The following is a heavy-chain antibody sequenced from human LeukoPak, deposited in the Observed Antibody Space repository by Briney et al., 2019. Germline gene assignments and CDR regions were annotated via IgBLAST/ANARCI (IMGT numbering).Heavy chain of an antibody. V-gene: IGHV4-30-2*01. CDR3: ARDSPGELTRSGVDY. CDR1: GGSISSGGYY. J-gene: IGHJ4*02. D-gene: IGHD1-7*01. Sequence: SETLSLTCTVSGGSISSGGYYWSWIRQPPGKGLEWIGYIYHSGSTYYNPSLKSRVTISVDTSKNQFSLKLSSVTAADTAVYYCARDSPGELTRSGVDYWGQGTLVTVSS. CDR2: IYHSGST.